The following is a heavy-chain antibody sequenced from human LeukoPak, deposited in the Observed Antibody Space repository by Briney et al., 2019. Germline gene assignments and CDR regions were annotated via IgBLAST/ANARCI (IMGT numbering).Heavy chain of an antibody. Sequence: SETLSLTCAVSGGSISSSNWWSWVRQPPGKGLEWIGEIYHSGSTNYNPSLKSRVTISVDKSKNRFSLKLSSVTAADTAVYYCARGPLWFGELSLDYWGQGTLVTVSS. D-gene: IGHD3-10*01. CDR2: IYHSGST. J-gene: IGHJ4*02. V-gene: IGHV4-4*02. CDR1: GGSISSSNW. CDR3: ARGPLWFGELSLDY.